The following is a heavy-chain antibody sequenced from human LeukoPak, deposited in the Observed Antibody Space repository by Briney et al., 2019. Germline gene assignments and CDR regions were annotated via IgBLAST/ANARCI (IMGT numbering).Heavy chain of an antibody. CDR1: GYTFTSTY. Sequence: GASVKLSCKASGYTFTSTYMHWVRQAPGQGLEWMGIITPSGTSYAQKFQGRVTMTRDMSTSTVYMELSSLRSEDTAVYYCARDTKCHVGCYYYYMDVWGKGTTVTVSS. V-gene: IGHV1-46*01. CDR2: ITPSGT. D-gene: IGHD5/OR15-5a*01. J-gene: IGHJ6*03. CDR3: ARDTKCHVGCYYYYMDV.